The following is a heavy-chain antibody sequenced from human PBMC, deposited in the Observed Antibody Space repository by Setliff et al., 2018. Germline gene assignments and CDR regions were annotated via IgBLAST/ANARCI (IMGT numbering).Heavy chain of an antibody. CDR1: ELIFSHTW. D-gene: IGHD6-19*01. CDR3: TTGYISGYYIGH. CDR2: IKGQTDGGTT. V-gene: IGHV3-15*01. Sequence: GGSLRLSCAAPELIFSHTWMNWVRQAPGKGLEWVGRIKGQTDGGTTDYAAPVKGRFSISRDDSKNTVYLQMNSLKTEDAAVYYCTTGYISGYYIGHWGLGTLVTVSS. J-gene: IGHJ4*02.